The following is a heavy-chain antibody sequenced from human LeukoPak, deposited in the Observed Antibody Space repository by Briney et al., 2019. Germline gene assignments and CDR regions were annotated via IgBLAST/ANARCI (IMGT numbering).Heavy chain of an antibody. V-gene: IGHV4-30-2*01. CDR2: IYHSGST. Sequence: PSETLSLTCAVSGVSISSGGYSWSWIRQPPGKGLEWIGYIYHSGSTYYNPSLKSRVTISVDRSKNQFSLKLSSVTAADTAVYYCARARDTAMIFDYWGQGTLVTVSS. CDR3: ARARDTAMIFDY. D-gene: IGHD5-18*01. CDR1: GVSISSGGYS. J-gene: IGHJ4*02.